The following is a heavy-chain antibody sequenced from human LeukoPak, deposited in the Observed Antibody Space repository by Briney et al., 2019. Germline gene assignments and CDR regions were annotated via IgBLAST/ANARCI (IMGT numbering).Heavy chain of an antibody. CDR1: GGSISSYY. Sequence: SETLSLTCTVSGGSISSYYWSWIRQPAGKGLDWIGRFYISGSTNYNPSLKSRVTMSVDTSKNQFSLRLNSVTAADTAVYYCSRESGPFSPFGFWGQGTLVS. J-gene: IGHJ4*02. D-gene: IGHD1-26*01. CDR2: FYISGST. V-gene: IGHV4-4*07. CDR3: SRESGPFSPFGF.